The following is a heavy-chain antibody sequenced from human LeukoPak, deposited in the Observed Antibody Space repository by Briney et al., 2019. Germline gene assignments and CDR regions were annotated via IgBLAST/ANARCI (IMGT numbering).Heavy chain of an antibody. CDR2: NNDSGSS. CDR3: ARGRRQWLVPRSDYYFYMDV. CDR1: GGSFSGHY. Sequence: SETLSLTCGVYGGSFSGHYWSWIRQSPGKGLEWIWENNDSGSSNYNPSLKSRVTISVDTSRNQFSLKLSSVTAADTALYYCARGRRQWLVPRSDYYFYMDVWGTGTTVTVSS. V-gene: IGHV4-34*01. J-gene: IGHJ6*03. D-gene: IGHD6-19*01.